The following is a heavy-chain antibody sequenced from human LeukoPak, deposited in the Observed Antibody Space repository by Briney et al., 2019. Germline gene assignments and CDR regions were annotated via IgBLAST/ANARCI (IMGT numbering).Heavy chain of an antibody. CDR1: GYTFTGYY. CDR2: INPNSGGT. V-gene: IGHV1-2*02. J-gene: IGHJ6*03. Sequence: ASVKVSCKASGYTFTGYYMHWVRHAPGQGLEWMGWINPNSGGTNYAQKFKGRVTMTRDTSISTAYMELSRLRSDDTAVYYCARDHVSDIVVVPAASYYYYYYMDVWGKGTTVTVSS. D-gene: IGHD2-2*01. CDR3: ARDHVSDIVVVPAASYYYYYYMDV.